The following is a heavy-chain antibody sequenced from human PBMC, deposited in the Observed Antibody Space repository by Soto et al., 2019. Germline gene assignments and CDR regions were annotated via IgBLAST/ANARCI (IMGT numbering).Heavy chain of an antibody. Sequence: QLQLQESGPGLVKPSETLSLTCTVSGGSISSTNYYWGWIRQPPGKGLEWIGSIYYSGSTYYNPCLKSRVTISVDTSKNQFSLKLSSVTAADPAVYYCASVRGGRGDYWGQGTLVTVSS. J-gene: IGHJ4*02. CDR3: ASVRGGRGDY. CDR2: IYYSGST. V-gene: IGHV4-39*01. CDR1: GGSISSTNYY. D-gene: IGHD3-16*01.